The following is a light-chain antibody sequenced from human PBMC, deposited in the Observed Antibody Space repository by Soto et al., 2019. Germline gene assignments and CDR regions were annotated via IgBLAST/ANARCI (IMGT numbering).Light chain of an antibody. CDR3: QQYNSYWYT. V-gene: IGKV1-5*01. CDR2: DAS. CDR1: QSISTW. J-gene: IGKJ2*01. Sequence: DIQMTQSPSTLSASVGDRVIITCRASQSISTWLAWYQQKQGNAPTLLIYDASTLQSGVPLRFSGSGSGTEFTLTISSLQPDDFSTYYCQQYNSYWYTFGQGTRLEIK.